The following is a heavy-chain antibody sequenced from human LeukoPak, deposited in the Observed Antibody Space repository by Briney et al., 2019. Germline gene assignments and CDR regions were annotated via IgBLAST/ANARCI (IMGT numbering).Heavy chain of an antibody. Sequence: GGSLRLSRAASGFTFSSYSMNWVRQAPGKGLEWVSSISSSSSYIYYADSVKGRFTISRDNAKNSLYLQMNSLRAEDTAVYYCARTYCSGGSCYPATGYFDYWGQGTLVTVSS. J-gene: IGHJ4*02. CDR1: GFTFSSYS. CDR2: ISSSSSYI. V-gene: IGHV3-21*01. D-gene: IGHD2-15*01. CDR3: ARTYCSGGSCYPATGYFDY.